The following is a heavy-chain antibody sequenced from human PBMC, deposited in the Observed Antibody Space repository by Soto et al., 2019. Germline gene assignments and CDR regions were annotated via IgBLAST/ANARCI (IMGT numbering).Heavy chain of an antibody. Sequence: EVQLLESGGGLVQPGGSLRLSCAASGFTFSSYAMSWVRQAPGKGLEWVSAISGSGGSTYYADSVKGRFTISRDNSKNTLYRQMNRLRAEDTAVYYGAKDLIRGWGQLVGEFDYWGQGTLVTVSS. CDR2: ISGSGGST. D-gene: IGHD6-6*01. V-gene: IGHV3-23*01. CDR3: AKDLIRGWGQLVGEFDY. J-gene: IGHJ4*02. CDR1: GFTFSSYA.